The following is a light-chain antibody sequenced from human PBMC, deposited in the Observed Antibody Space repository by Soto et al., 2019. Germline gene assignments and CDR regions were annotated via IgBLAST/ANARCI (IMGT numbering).Light chain of an antibody. Sequence: IVLTQSPGTLSLSPGERVNISCRASQRVSGSNVGWYQQKPGQAPSLLIYGASKRTTGVPDRFSGSGSGTDFTLTISRLEPEDFAVYYCHYYGRSPLPFGGGTKVDIK. CDR2: GAS. CDR1: QRVSGSN. CDR3: HYYGRSPLP. V-gene: IGKV3-20*01. J-gene: IGKJ4*01.